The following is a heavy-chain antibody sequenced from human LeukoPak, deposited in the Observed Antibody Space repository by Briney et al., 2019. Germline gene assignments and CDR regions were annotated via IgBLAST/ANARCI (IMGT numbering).Heavy chain of an antibody. J-gene: IGHJ4*02. D-gene: IGHD3-10*01. V-gene: IGHV3-21*01. CDR1: GFTFSSYS. CDR2: ISSSSSYI. Sequence: PGGSLRLSCAASGFTFSSYSMNWVRQAPGKGLKWVSSISSSSSYIYYADSVKGRFTISRDNAKNSLYLQMNSLRAEDTALYYCASVDYYGSGNYYNDVDYWGQGTLVTVSS. CDR3: ASVDYYGSGNYYNDVDY.